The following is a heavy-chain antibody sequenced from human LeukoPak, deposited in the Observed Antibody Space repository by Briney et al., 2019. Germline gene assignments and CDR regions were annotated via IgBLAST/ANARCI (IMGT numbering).Heavy chain of an antibody. D-gene: IGHD1-26*01. CDR3: ARDGLFSGSSDY. CDR1: GFTFSSYS. CDR2: ISSSSSYI. V-gene: IGHV3-21*01. J-gene: IGHJ4*02. Sequence: GGSLRLSCAASGFTFSSYSMNWVRQAPGKGLEWVSSISSSSSYIYYADSVKGRFTISRDNAKNSLYLQMNSLRAEDTAVYYCARDGLFSGSSDYWGQGTLVTVSS.